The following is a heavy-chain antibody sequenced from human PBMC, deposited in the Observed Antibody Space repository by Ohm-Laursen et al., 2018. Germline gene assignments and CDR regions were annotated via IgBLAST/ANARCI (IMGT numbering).Heavy chain of an antibody. Sequence: SETLSFTCTVSGGFISSSYWSWIRQPPGKGLEWIGCIYYSGSINSNPSLKSRVTISVDTSKNQFSLKLSSVTAADTALYYCARGLWWFDPRGQGTLVTVSS. CDR1: GGFISSSY. J-gene: IGHJ5*02. CDR3: ARGLWWFDP. CDR2: IYYSGSI. V-gene: IGHV4-59*08.